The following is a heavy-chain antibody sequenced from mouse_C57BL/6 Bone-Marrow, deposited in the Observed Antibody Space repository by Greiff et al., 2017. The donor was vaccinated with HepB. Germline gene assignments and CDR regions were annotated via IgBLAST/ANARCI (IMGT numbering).Heavy chain of an antibody. Sequence: QVQLQQPGAELVKPGASVKLSCKASGYTFTSYWMHWVKQRPGQGLEWIGMIHPNSGSTNYNEKFKSKATLTVDKSSSTAYMQLSSLTSEDSAFYYGARWGTTGGFAYWGQGTLVTVSA. D-gene: IGHD1-1*01. CDR3: ARWGTTGGFAY. J-gene: IGHJ3*01. CDR2: IHPNSGST. V-gene: IGHV1-64*01. CDR1: GYTFTSYW.